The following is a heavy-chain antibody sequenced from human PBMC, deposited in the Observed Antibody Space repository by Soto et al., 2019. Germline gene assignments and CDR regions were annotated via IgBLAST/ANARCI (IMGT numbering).Heavy chain of an antibody. D-gene: IGHD2-2*01. V-gene: IGHV4-59*01. Sequence: QVQLQESGPGLVKTSETLSLTCTVSGGSFSSYYWSWIRQPPGKGLEWIGYISYGGSTDYNPSLKSRVTISVDTSKYQCSLNLSSVTAADTAVYYCARDRIVPRHYGMDDWGQGTTVTVSS. CDR1: GGSFSSYY. J-gene: IGHJ6*02. CDR3: ARDRIVPRHYGMDD. CDR2: ISYGGST.